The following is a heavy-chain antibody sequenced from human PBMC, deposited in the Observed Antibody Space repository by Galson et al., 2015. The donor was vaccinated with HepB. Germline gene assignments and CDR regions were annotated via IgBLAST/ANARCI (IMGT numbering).Heavy chain of an antibody. V-gene: IGHV3-21*01. CDR1: GFTFSHYG. CDR3: ARGGITTVTYAY. D-gene: IGHD4-17*01. J-gene: IGHJ4*02. CDR2: INSGSSFK. Sequence: SLRLSCAASGFTFSHYGLNWVRQAPGKGLEWVSSINSGSSFKYYTGSVKGRFTISRDNAKNSLYLQMNSLRTEDTAVYYCARGGITTVTYAYWGQGTLVTVSS.